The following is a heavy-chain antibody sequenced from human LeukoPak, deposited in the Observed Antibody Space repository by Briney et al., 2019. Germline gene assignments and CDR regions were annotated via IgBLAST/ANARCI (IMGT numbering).Heavy chain of an antibody. V-gene: IGHV3-30-3*01. CDR2: ISYDGSNK. J-gene: IGHJ3*02. CDR3: ARDSSGWYHAFDI. Sequence: GGSLRLSCAASGFTFSSYAMHWVRQAPGKGLEWVAVISYDGSNKYYADSVKGRFTTSRDNSKNTLYLQMNSLRAEDTAVYYCARDSSGWYHAFDIWGQGTMVTVSS. CDR1: GFTFSSYA. D-gene: IGHD6-19*01.